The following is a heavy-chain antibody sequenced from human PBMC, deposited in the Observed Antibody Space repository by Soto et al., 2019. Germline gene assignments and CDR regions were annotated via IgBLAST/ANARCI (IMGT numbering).Heavy chain of an antibody. J-gene: IGHJ5*02. CDR2: IYYRWNT. CDR3: ARIPVDTSMIYWLDP. CDR1: GGSVSSGDYY. V-gene: IGHV4-61*08. D-gene: IGHD5-18*01. Sequence: QVQLQESGPGLVKPSETLSLTCTVSGGSVSSGDYYWSWIRQPPGKGLEWIGYIYYRWNTNYNPSLKIRVIISVDTSKNLFSLKLTSVTAADTAVYYGARIPVDTSMIYWLDPWVQGTLVTVSS.